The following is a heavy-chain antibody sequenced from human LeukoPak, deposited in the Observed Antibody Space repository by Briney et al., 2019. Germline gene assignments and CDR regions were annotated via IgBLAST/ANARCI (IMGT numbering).Heavy chain of an antibody. Sequence: GGSLRLSCAASGFTFSSYSMNWVRQAPGKGLEWVSFISGSSSYIYYVDSVKGRFTISRDNAKNSLYLQMNSLRAEDTAVYYCARDGVYRSSAPDYWGQGTLVTVSS. CDR3: ARDGVYRSSAPDY. CDR2: ISGSSSYI. V-gene: IGHV3-21*01. CDR1: GFTFSSYS. J-gene: IGHJ4*02. D-gene: IGHD2-8*01.